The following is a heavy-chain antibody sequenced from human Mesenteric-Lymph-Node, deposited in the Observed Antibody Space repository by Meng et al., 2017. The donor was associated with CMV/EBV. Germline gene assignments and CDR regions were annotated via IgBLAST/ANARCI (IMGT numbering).Heavy chain of an antibody. CDR1: GYSFTTYG. D-gene: IGHD6-19*01. J-gene: IGHJ4*02. CDR3: ARQWLTDY. Sequence: ASVKVSCKASGYSFTTYGMSWVRQAPGQGPEWMAWISTYNGNTNYAQKFQGRVFLTTDTSTSTAYMELRDLRFDDTAVYYCARQWLTDYWGQGTLVTRLL. CDR2: ISTYNGNT. V-gene: IGHV1-18*01.